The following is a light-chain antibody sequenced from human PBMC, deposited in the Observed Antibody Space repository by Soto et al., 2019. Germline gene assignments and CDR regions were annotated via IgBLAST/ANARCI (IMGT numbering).Light chain of an antibody. CDR3: LQHDKYPYA. CDR1: PDITNY. Sequence: DVLMTQSPSAMSASVGDEVTITCRASPDITNYLVWFQQKPGKVPKRPIYAASDLQSGVPARFSGSGSGTEFTLTISSLQPEDFATYYCLQHDKYPYAFGQGTKLEIK. CDR2: AAS. J-gene: IGKJ2*01. V-gene: IGKV1-17*03.